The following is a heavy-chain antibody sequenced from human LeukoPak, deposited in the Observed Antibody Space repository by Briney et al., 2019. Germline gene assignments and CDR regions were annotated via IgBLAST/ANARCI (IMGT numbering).Heavy chain of an antibody. CDR3: AREVSEGFDF. J-gene: IGHJ4*02. Sequence: PGGSLRLSCTASAFTFSGYSMNWIRQAPGKGLEWVSSFGTRSTSVYHAGSVKGRFAISRDDAKNSLYLQMNSLRAEDTALYYCAREVSEGFDFWGQGTLVTVCS. V-gene: IGHV3-21*01. D-gene: IGHD3-22*01. CDR1: AFTFSGYS. CDR2: FGTRSTSV.